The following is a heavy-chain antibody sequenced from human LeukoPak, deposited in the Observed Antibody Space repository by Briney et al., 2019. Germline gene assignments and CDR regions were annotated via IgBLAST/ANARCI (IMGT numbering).Heavy chain of an antibody. CDR1: GFTFSSYS. CDR2: ISSSSSYI. D-gene: IGHD4-23*01. V-gene: IGHV3-21*01. J-gene: IGHJ1*01. CDR3: AREQYGVNSGYFQH. Sequence: PGGSLRLSCAASGFTFSSYSMNWVRQAPGKGLEWVSSISSSSSYIYYADSVKGRFTISRDNAKNSLYLQMNSLRAEDTAVYYCAREQYGVNSGYFQHWGQGTLVTVSS.